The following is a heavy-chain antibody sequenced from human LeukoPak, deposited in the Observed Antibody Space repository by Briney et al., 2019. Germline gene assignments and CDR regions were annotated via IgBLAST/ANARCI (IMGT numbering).Heavy chain of an antibody. D-gene: IGHD3-3*01. J-gene: IGHJ5*02. Sequence: SETLSLTCAVSGYSISSGYYWGWIRQPPGKGLEWIGSIYHSGSTYYNPSLKSRVTISVDTSKNQFSLKLSSVTAPDTAVYYGARGGGLRFLEWLLKAWGQGTLVTVSS. CDR1: GYSISSGYY. CDR3: ARGGGLRFLEWLLKA. CDR2: IYHSGST. V-gene: IGHV4-38-2*01.